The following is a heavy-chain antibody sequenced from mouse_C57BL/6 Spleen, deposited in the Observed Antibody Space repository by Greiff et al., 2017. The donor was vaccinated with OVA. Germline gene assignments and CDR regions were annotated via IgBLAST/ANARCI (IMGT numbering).Heavy chain of an antibody. Sequence: VQLQQPGAELVKPGASVKLSCKASGYTFTSYWMQWVKQRPGQDLEWIGEIDPSDSYTNYNQKFKGKATLTVDTSSSTAYMQLSSLTSEDSAVYYCARWGTTGAMDYWGQGTSVTVSS. V-gene: IGHV1-50*01. CDR1: GYTFTSYW. J-gene: IGHJ4*01. CDR2: IDPSDSYT. CDR3: ARWGTTGAMDY. D-gene: IGHD1-1*01.